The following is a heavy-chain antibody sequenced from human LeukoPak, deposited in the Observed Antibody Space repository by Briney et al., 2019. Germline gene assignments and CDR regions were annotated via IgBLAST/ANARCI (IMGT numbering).Heavy chain of an antibody. Sequence: GGSLRLSCAASGFTFNTYAMHWVRQAPGKGLEWVAVIWSDGNNKYYADSVKGRFTISRDNSKNTPSLQMNSLRAEDTAVYYCARDQIPITVAAPGYWGQGTLVTVSS. CDR2: IWSDGNNK. J-gene: IGHJ4*02. CDR3: ARDQIPITVAAPGY. D-gene: IGHD6-19*01. CDR1: GFTFNTYA. V-gene: IGHV3-33*01.